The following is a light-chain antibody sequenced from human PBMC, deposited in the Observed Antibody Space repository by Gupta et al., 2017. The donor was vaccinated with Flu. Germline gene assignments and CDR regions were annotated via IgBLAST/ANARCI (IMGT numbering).Light chain of an antibody. J-gene: IGKJ2*01. CDR1: QSISSY. Sequence: DIQMTQSPSSLSASVGDRVTITCRASQSISSYLNWYQQKPGKAPKLLIYAASSLQSGVPSRFSGSGSGTDFTLTISRLQPEDFATYCFGQGDSTPHTFGQGTKLEIK. V-gene: IGKV1-39*01. CDR2: AAS. CDR3: GQGDSTPHT.